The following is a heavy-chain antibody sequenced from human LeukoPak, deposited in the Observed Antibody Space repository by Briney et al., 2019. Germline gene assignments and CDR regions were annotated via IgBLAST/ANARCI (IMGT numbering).Heavy chain of an antibody. D-gene: IGHD4-23*01. CDR1: GFTFSSYA. J-gene: IGHJ2*01. V-gene: IGHV3-23*01. Sequence: GGSLRLSCAASGFTFSSYAMSWVRQAPGKGLEWVSAISGSGGSTYYADSVKGRFTISRDNSKNTLYLQMNSLRAEDTAVYYCAKRVYGGNSYWYFDLWGRGTLVTVSS. CDR3: AKRVYGGNSYWYFDL. CDR2: ISGSGGST.